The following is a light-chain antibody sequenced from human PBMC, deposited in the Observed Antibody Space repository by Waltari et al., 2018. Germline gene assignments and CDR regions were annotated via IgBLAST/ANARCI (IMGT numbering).Light chain of an antibody. CDR2: DAS. CDR1: QRVTNY. Sequence: DIVLTQSPATLSLSPGERATLSCGASQRVTNYLAWYQLKHGHAPRLLIYDASNRATGIPARFSGSGSGTDFTLTISNLEPEDSAVYYCQQRSKWPLTFGRGTKVEIK. J-gene: IGKJ4*01. V-gene: IGKV3-11*01. CDR3: QQRSKWPLT.